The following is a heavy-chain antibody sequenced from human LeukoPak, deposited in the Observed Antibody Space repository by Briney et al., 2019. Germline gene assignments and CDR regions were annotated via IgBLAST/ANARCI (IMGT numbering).Heavy chain of an antibody. J-gene: IGHJ4*02. V-gene: IGHV3-21*01. CDR2: ISSSSSYI. CDR1: GFTFSSYS. Sequence: GGSLRLSXAASGFTFSSYSMNWVRQPPGKGLEWLSSISSSSSYIYYADSVKGRFTISRDNAKNSLYLQMNSLRAEDTAVYYCARSHAIPFDYWGQGTLVTVSS. CDR3: ARSHAIPFDY.